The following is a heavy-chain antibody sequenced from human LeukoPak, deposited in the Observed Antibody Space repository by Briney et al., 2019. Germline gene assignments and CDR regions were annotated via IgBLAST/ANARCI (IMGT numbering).Heavy chain of an antibody. V-gene: IGHV1-18*04. D-gene: IGHD5-18*01. Sequence: ASVKVSCKASGYSFTSYYMHWVRQAPGQGLEWMGWISAYNGNTNYAQKLQGRVTMTTDTSTSTAYMELRSLRSDDTAVYYCAREYSYGYLDYWGQGTLVTVSS. CDR2: ISAYNGNT. CDR1: GYSFTSYY. CDR3: AREYSYGYLDY. J-gene: IGHJ4*02.